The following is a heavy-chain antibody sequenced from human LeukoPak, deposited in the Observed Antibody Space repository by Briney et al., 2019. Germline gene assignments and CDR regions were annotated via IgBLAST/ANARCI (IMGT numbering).Heavy chain of an antibody. D-gene: IGHD4-23*01. V-gene: IGHV1-18*01. CDR3: ARDGYGGMSVGNWFGP. Sequence: ASVKVSCKASGYTFTSYGISWVRQAPGQGLEWMGWISAYNGNTNYAQKLQGRVTMTTDTSTSTAYMELRSLRSDDTAVYYCARDGYGGMSVGNWFGPWGRGTLVTVSS. J-gene: IGHJ5*02. CDR1: GYTFTSYG. CDR2: ISAYNGNT.